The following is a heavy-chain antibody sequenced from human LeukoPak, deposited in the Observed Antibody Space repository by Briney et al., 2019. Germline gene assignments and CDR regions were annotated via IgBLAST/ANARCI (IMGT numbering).Heavy chain of an antibody. Sequence: GGSLRLSCAASGFTFSSSAMNWVRQAPGKGLEWVSSINQVSSHIYYADSVRGRFTISRDNAKNSLYLQMSSLRAEDTAVYYCTRDPTQYLRYGYFDHWGQGTLVTVSS. V-gene: IGHV3-21*01. CDR3: TRDPTQYLRYGYFDH. D-gene: IGHD4-11*01. CDR2: INQVSSHI. J-gene: IGHJ4*02. CDR1: GFTFSSSA.